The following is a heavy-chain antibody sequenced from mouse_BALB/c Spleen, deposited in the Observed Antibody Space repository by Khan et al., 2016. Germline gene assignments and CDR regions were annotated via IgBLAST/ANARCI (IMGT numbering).Heavy chain of an antibody. V-gene: IGHV2-9*02. CDR2: IWAGGTT. CDR1: GFSLTSYG. J-gene: IGHJ4*01. Sequence: QVQLKESGPGLVAPSQSLSITCTVSGFSLTSYGVHWVRQPPGKGLEWLGVIWAGGTTNYNSALMSRLSISKDNSKSQVFVTMHRLQTADTAIYXSARDGAMITTWLDYWGQGTSVTVSS. CDR3: ARDGAMITTWLDY. D-gene: IGHD2-4*01.